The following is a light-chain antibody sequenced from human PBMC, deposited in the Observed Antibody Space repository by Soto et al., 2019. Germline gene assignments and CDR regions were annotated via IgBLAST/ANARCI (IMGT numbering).Light chain of an antibody. CDR1: TFNIGSNF. CDR2: RND. V-gene: IGLV1-47*01. J-gene: IGLJ3*02. Sequence: QSVLSQPPSASGTPGQRVTISCSGSTFNIGSNFVFWYQLLPGTAPKLLILRNDQRPSGVPDRFSGSKSGTSASLAISGLRSEDEADYYCASWDDTLSSGVFGGGTKLTVL. CDR3: ASWDDTLSSGV.